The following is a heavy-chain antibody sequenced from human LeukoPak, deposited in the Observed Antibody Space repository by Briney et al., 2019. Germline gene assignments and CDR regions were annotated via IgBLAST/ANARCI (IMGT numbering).Heavy chain of an antibody. CDR3: ASWIQLWPGPYYFDY. CDR1: GGSISSGGYY. D-gene: IGHD5-18*01. V-gene: IGHV4-31*03. CDR2: IYYSGST. Sequence: PSETLSLTCTVSGGSISSGGYYWSWIRQHPGKGLEWIGYIYYSGSTYYNPSLKSRVTISVDTSKNQFSLKLSSVTAADTAVYYCASWIQLWPGPYYFDYWGQGTLVTVSS. J-gene: IGHJ4*02.